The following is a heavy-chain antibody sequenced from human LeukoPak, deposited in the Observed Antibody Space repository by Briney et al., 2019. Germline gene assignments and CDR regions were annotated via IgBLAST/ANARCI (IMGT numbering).Heavy chain of an antibody. Sequence: SETLSLTCIVSGGFVYTGSSYWGWIRQPPGKGLEWIGAMFYSGSTYYNPSLKSQVTISVDTSKNQFSLKLSSVTAADTAVYYCARARMVQGVIGFDYWGQGTLVTVSS. D-gene: IGHD3-10*01. V-gene: IGHV4-39*07. CDR3: ARARMVQGVIGFDY. CDR1: GGFVYTGSSY. CDR2: MFYSGST. J-gene: IGHJ4*02.